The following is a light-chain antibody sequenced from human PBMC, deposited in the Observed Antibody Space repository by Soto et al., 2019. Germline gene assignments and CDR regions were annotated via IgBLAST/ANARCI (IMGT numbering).Light chain of an antibody. Sequence: EIVLTQSAGTLSWSAGERATLSCRASQSVSTYLAWYQQRPGQAPRLLIYGASSRATGIPDRFSGSWYVTDFNLTISRLETEDFSVYYCQQRSNWPITFGQGTRLEIK. J-gene: IGKJ5*01. V-gene: IGKV3-11*01. CDR1: QSVSTY. CDR3: QQRSNWPIT. CDR2: GAS.